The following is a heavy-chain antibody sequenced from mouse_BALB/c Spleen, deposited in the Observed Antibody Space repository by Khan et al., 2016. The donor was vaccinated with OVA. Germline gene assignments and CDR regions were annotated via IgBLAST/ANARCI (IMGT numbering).Heavy chain of an antibody. CDR1: GYAFTNYQ. CDR2: INPSNGGT. CDR3: TRGGYGGFAY. J-gene: IGHJ3*01. V-gene: IGHV1S81*02. D-gene: IGHD3-1*01. Sequence: QIQLVQSGAELVKPGASVKLSCKASGYAFTNYQMYWVKQRPGQGLEWIGEINPSNGGTNFNEKFRSKATLTVAKSSSTAYMKLRSLTYDGSALYYCTRGGYGGFAYWGQGTLVTVSA.